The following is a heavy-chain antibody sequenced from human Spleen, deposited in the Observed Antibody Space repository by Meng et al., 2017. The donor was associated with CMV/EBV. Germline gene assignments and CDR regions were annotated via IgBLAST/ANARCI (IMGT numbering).Heavy chain of an antibody. D-gene: IGHD1-14*01. CDR1: GYTFTGYY. V-gene: IGHV1-2*02. CDR3: ARVVRRFPGITSHFEY. J-gene: IGHJ4*02. Sequence: ASVKVSCKASGYTFTGYYMHWVRQAPGQGLECMGWINPNSGGTEYAQKFQGRGTMTRDTSISTAYIELSRLRSDDTAVYYCARVVRRFPGITSHFEYWGQGTLVTVSS. CDR2: INPNSGGT.